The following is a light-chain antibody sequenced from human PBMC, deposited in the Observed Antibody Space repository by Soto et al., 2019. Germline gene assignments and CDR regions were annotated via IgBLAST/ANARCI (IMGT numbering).Light chain of an antibody. Sequence: DIQMTQSPSTLSASVGDRVTITCRASQSVSYWLAWYQQKPGMAPKLLIHDASSLESGVPSRFRGSGSGKEFTLTISSLQPDDFATYCQQYGFSFGPGTKVEI. CDR2: DAS. CDR1: QSVSYW. V-gene: IGKV1-5*01. J-gene: IGKJ3*01. CDR3: QQYGFS.